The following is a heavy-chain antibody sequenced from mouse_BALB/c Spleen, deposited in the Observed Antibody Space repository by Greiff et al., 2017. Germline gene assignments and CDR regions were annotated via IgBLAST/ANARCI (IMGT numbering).Heavy chain of an antibody. CDR3: AKGLRLAY. Sequence: VQLQQSGAELLKPGASVKISCKATGYTFSSYWIEWVKQRPGHGLEWIGEILPGSGSTNYNEKFKGKATFTADTSSNTAYMQLSSLTSEDSAVYYCAKGLRLAYWGQGTLVTVSA. V-gene: IGHV1-9*01. D-gene: IGHD2-4*01. CDR2: ILPGSGST. CDR1: GYTFSSYW. J-gene: IGHJ3*01.